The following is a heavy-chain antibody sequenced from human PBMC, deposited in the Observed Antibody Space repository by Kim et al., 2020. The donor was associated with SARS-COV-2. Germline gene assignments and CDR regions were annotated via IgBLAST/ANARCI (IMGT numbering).Heavy chain of an antibody. V-gene: IGHV4-30-2*05. J-gene: IGHJ6*02. CDR2: T. D-gene: IGHD3-16*01. Sequence: TDNKPSLRSRVTISVDRSKNPFSLKLSSVTAADTAVYYCARGPGGNCMDVWGQGTTVTVSS. CDR3: ARGPGGNCMDV.